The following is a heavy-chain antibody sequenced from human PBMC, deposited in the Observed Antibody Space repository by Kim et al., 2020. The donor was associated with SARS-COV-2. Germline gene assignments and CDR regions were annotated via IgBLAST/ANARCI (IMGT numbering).Heavy chain of an antibody. D-gene: IGHD6-13*01. CDR2: IWYDGSNK. CDR1: GFTFSSYG. V-gene: IGHV3-33*06. J-gene: IGHJ3*02. Sequence: GGSLRLSCAASGFTFSSYGMHWVRQAPGKGLEWVAVIWYDGSNKYYADSVKGRFTISRDNSKNTLYLQMNSLRAEDTAVYNCAKAYSSHNDAFDIWGQGTMVTVSS. CDR3: AKAYSSHNDAFDI.